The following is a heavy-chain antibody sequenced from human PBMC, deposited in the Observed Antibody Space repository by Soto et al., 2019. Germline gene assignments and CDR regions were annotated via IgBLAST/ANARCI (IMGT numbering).Heavy chain of an antibody. CDR2: ISSSSSTI. CDR1: GFTFSSYS. CDR3: ARDAGVEHQLLPGPYAFDI. Sequence: EVELVESGGGLVQPGGSLRLSCAASGFTFSSYSMNWVRQAPGKGLEWVSYISSSSSTIYYADSVKGRFTISRDNAKNSLYPQMNSLRAEDTAVYYCARDAGVEHQLLPGPYAFDIWGQRTMVTVSS. J-gene: IGHJ3*02. D-gene: IGHD2-2*01. V-gene: IGHV3-48*01.